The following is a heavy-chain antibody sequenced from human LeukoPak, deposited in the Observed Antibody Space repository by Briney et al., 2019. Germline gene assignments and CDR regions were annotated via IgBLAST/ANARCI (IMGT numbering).Heavy chain of an antibody. D-gene: IGHD6-6*01. V-gene: IGHV3-21*01. CDR2: ISSSSSYI. Sequence: GGSLRLSCAASGFTFSSYWMSWVRQAPGKGLEWVSSISSSSSYIYYADSVKGRFTISRDNAKNSLYLQMNSLRAEDTAVYYCAREGQLADYFDYWGQGTLVTVSS. J-gene: IGHJ4*02. CDR3: AREGQLADYFDY. CDR1: GFTFSSYW.